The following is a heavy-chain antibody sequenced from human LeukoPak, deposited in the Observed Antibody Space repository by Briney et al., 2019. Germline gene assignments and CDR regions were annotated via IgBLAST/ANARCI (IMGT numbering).Heavy chain of an antibody. J-gene: IGHJ4*02. CDR1: GFTLSTNA. CDR2: ISGSGAST. D-gene: IGHD1-26*01. CDR3: AKDVGKWESLHFFDY. Sequence: GGSLRLSCLTSGFTLSTNAMSWVRQAPGKGLEWISGISGSGASTYYADFVKGRFTISRDDSRNTLYLQMNSLRGDDTAVYYCAKDVGKWESLHFFDYWGQGTLVTVSS. V-gene: IGHV3-23*01.